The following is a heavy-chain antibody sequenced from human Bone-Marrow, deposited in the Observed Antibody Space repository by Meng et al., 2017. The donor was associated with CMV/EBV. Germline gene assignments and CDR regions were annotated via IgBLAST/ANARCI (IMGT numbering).Heavy chain of an antibody. CDR3: ARDLHGGWSLDY. CDR1: GGTFSSYA. J-gene: IGHJ4*02. CDR2: IIPIFGTA. V-gene: IGHV1-69*05. D-gene: IGHD6-19*01. Sequence: SVKVSCKASGGTFSSYAISWVRQAPGQGLEWMGGIIPIFGTANYAQKFQGRVTITTDESTSTAYMELSSLRSEDTAIYYCARDLHGGWSLDYWGQGTLVTVSS.